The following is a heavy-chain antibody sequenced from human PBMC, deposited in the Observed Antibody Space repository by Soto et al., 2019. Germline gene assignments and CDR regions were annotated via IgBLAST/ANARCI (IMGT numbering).Heavy chain of an antibody. Sequence: GASVKVSCKASGYTFTSYGISWVRQAPGQGLEWMGWISAYNGNTNYAQKLQGRVTMTTDTSTSTAYMELRSLRSDDTAVYYCARDPSLSTTYGMDVWGQGTTVTVSS. CDR1: GYTFTSYG. J-gene: IGHJ6*02. CDR2: ISAYNGNT. V-gene: IGHV1-18*01. CDR3: ARDPSLSTTYGMDV.